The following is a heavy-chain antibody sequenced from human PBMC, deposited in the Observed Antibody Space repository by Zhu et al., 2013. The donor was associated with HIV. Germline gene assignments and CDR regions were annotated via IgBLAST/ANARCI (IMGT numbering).Heavy chain of an antibody. CDR3: ARPLRLGELSKDYYYYGMDV. Sequence: QVQLVQSGAEVKKPGSSVKVSCKASGGTFSSYAISWVRQAPGQGLEWMGGIIPIFGTANYAQKFQGRVTITADESTSTAYMELSSLRSEDTAVYYCARPLRLGELSKDYYYYGMDVWGQGTTVTVSS. CDR2: IIPIFGTA. CDR1: GGTFSSYA. V-gene: IGHV1-69*01. J-gene: IGHJ6*02. D-gene: IGHD3-16*02.